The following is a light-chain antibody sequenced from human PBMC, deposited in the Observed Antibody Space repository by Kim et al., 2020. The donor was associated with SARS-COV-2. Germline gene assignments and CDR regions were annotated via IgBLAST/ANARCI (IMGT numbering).Light chain of an antibody. CDR2: EVS. CDR1: SSDVGSYNL. V-gene: IGLV2-23*02. J-gene: IGLJ2*01. CDR3: CSYAGSSTLV. Sequence: QSALTQPASVSGSPGQSITIPCTGTSSDVGSYNLVSWYQQHPGKAPKLIIYEVSERPSGVSNRFSGSESGNTASLTISGLQAEDEADYYCCSYAGSSTLVFGGGTQLTVL.